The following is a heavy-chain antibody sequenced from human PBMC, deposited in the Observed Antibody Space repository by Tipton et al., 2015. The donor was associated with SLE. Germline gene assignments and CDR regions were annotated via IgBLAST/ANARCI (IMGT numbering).Heavy chain of an antibody. D-gene: IGHD4-11*01. CDR1: GYTFTSYG. Sequence: QVQLVQSGAEVRESGASVKVSCKASGYTFTSYGISWVRQAPGQGLEWMGWISAYNGNTNYAQKFQGRVAMTTNTSTNSAYMELRSLRPDDTAVYYCARDRTTRGGSFDLWGQGTMVTVSS. V-gene: IGHV1-18*01. J-gene: IGHJ3*01. CDR2: ISAYNGNT. CDR3: ARDRTTRGGSFDL.